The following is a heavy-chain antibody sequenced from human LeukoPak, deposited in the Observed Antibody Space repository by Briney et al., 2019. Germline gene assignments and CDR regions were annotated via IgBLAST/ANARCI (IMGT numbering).Heavy chain of an antibody. CDR2: IRYDGSNK. V-gene: IGHV3-30*02. CDR3: ARLIAVAGPNWFDP. CDR1: GFTFSSYG. Sequence: PGGSLRLSCAASGFTFSSYGMHWVRQAPGKGLEWVAFIRYDGSNKYYADSVKGRFTISRDNSKNTLYLQMNSLRAEDTAVYYCARLIAVAGPNWFDPWGQGTLVTVSS. J-gene: IGHJ5*02. D-gene: IGHD6-19*01.